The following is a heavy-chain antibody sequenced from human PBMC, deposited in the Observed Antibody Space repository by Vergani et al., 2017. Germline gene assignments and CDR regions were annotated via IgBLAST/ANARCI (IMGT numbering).Heavy chain of an antibody. CDR3: ATKSCGTPGCQIGYFRE. Sequence: QVHLVESGGGVVQPWRSLRLSCVVSGFTSSYYGMHWVRQAPGKGLEWGAVISYDGTQKYYADSVKGRFTISRDNSKSTLYLQMNSLRTEDTAVYYCATKSCGTPGCQIGYFREWGQGTLVTVSS. V-gene: IGHV3-30*03. CDR1: GFTSSYYG. D-gene: IGHD1-1*01. CDR2: ISYDGTQK. J-gene: IGHJ1*01.